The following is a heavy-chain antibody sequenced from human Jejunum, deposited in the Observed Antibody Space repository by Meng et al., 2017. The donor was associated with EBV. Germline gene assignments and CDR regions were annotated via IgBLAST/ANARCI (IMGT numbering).Heavy chain of an antibody. CDR3: AKDLSWNQADY. CDR1: GFTFSSYW. J-gene: IGHJ4*02. V-gene: IGHV3-74*01. D-gene: IGHD1-14*01. Sequence: EGRLVESGGGLVQPGGSLTLSCAASGFTFSSYWMHWFRQAPGKGLVWVSRINTDGSITNCADSVKGRFTISRDNARNTLYLQMNSLRAEDTAMYYCAKDLSWNQADYWGQGSLVTVSS. CDR2: INTDGSIT.